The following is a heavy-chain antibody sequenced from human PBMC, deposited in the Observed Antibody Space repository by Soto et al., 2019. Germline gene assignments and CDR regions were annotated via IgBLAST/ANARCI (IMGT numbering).Heavy chain of an antibody. Sequence: ASVKVSCKASGYTFTSYDINWVRQATGQGLEWMGWMNPNSGNTGYAQKFQGRVTMTRNTSRSTSYMELSSLRSEDTAVYYCARGGSSSWSSPSNWFDPWGQGTLVTVSS. CDR3: ARGGSSSWSSPSNWFDP. J-gene: IGHJ5*02. CDR1: GYTFTSYD. D-gene: IGHD6-13*01. CDR2: MNPNSGNT. V-gene: IGHV1-8*01.